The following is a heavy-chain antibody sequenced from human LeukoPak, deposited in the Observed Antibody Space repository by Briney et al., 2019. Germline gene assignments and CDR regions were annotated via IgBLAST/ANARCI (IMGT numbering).Heavy chain of an antibody. V-gene: IGHV3-23*01. J-gene: IGHJ5*02. CDR3: ARGHDYRHDP. Sequence: GGSLRLSCAASGFTFSSYAMSWVRQAPGKGLEWVSAISGSGDTTYYADSLKGRFTISRDNSKNTLYLQMNSLRAADTAIYYCARGHDYRHDPWGQGTLVTVSS. CDR2: ISGSGDTT. CDR1: GFTFSSYA. D-gene: IGHD4-11*01.